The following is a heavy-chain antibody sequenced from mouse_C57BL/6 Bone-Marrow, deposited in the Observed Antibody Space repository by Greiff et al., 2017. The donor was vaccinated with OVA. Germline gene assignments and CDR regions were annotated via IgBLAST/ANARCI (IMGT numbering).Heavy chain of an antibody. D-gene: IGHD3-2*02. Sequence: QVQLQQPGTELVKPGASVKLSCKASGYTFTSYCMQWVKQRPGQGLEWIGEIDPSDSYTNYNPKFKGKATLTVDTSSSTAYMQLSSLTSEDSAVYYCARGLRLRDFDYWGQGTTLTVSS. J-gene: IGHJ2*01. CDR2: IDPSDSYT. CDR1: GYTFTSYC. V-gene: IGHV1-50*01. CDR3: ARGLRLRDFDY.